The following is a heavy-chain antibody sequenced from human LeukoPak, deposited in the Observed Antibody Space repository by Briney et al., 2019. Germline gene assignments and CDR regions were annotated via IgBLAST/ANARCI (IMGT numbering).Heavy chain of an antibody. CDR3: AKAPVTTCRGAFCYPFDY. D-gene: IGHD2-15*01. CDR1: GFTFSSYG. CDR2: ISYDGTNK. J-gene: IGHJ4*02. V-gene: IGHV3-30*18. Sequence: GGSLRLSCAASGFTFSSYGIHWVRQAPGKGLEWVAVISYDGTNKYYADSVKGRFTISRDNSKNTLYLQMNRLRPEDAAVYYCAKAPVTTCRGAFCYPFDYWGLGTLVTVSS.